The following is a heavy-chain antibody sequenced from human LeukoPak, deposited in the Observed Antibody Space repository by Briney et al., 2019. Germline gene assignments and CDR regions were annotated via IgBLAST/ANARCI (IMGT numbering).Heavy chain of an antibody. J-gene: IGHJ4*02. V-gene: IGHV3-23*01. D-gene: IGHD3-22*01. CDR3: AKDGDFYDTNGYSSWFDY. Sequence: GGSLRLSCAASGFTFRNYAMSWVRQSPGKGPEWVAAISAGGDSTYYADSVQGRITISRDNSKDTLHLQMNSLRAEDTAVYYCAKDGDFYDTNGYSSWFDYWGQGTLVTVSS. CDR1: GFTFRNYA. CDR2: ISAGGDST.